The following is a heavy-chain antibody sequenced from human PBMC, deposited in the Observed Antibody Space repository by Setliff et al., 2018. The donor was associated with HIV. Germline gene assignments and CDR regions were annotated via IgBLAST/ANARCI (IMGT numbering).Heavy chain of an antibody. Sequence: SLTCDVSGFSISSRYYWGWIRQPPGKGLEWIGTIYYSGSTYYNPSLKSRVTISVDTSKNQFSLKLNSVTAADTAVYYCARVPGTTVPPDHFDYWGQGTLVTVSS. D-gene: IGHD4-17*01. CDR2: IYYSGST. V-gene: IGHV4-38-2*01. CDR3: ARVPGTTVPPDHFDY. CDR1: GFSISSRYY. J-gene: IGHJ4*02.